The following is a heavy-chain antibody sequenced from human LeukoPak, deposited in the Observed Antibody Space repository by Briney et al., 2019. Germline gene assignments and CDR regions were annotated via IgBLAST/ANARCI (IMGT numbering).Heavy chain of an antibody. V-gene: IGHV1-18*01. Sequence: ASVKVSCKASGYTFTSYGISWVRQAPGQGLEWMGWISAHNGNTNYAQKLQGRVTMTTDTSTSTAYMELRSLRSDDTAVYYCARGRFPIYYYYGMDVWGQGTTVTVSS. CDR3: ARGRFPIYYYYGMDV. D-gene: IGHD3-3*01. J-gene: IGHJ6*02. CDR2: ISAHNGNT. CDR1: GYTFTSYG.